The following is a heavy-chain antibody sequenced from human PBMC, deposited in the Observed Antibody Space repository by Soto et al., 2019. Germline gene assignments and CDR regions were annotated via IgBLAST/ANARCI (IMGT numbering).Heavy chain of an antibody. J-gene: IGHJ6*02. D-gene: IGHD2-21*01. CDR2: INSGGNIT. CDR3: ARSLWSPYFYYGLDV. CDR1: GFALSRYW. Sequence: GGSLRLSCTASGFALSRYWMYWVRQAPGKGLVWVSHINSGGNITPYPDSVRGRFTISRDNSKNTLYLDMHSLTTDDTAVYFCARSLWSPYFYYGLDVWGQGPTVTVSS. V-gene: IGHV3-74*01.